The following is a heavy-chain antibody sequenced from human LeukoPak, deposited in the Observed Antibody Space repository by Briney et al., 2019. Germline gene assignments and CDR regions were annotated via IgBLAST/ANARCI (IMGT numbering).Heavy chain of an antibody. Sequence: GASVKVSCKXSGGTFSSNAISWVRQAPRQGLEWMGRIIPIFGTANYAQKFQGRVTITTDESTSTAYMELSSLRSEDTAVYYCARARYSGYVGNKYYFDYWGQGTLVTVSS. J-gene: IGHJ4*02. CDR2: IIPIFGTA. D-gene: IGHD5-12*01. V-gene: IGHV1-69*05. CDR3: ARARYSGYVGNKYYFDY. CDR1: GGTFSSNA.